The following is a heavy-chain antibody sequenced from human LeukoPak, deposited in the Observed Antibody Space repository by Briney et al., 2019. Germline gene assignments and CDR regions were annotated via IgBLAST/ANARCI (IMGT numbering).Heavy chain of an antibody. CDR2: ISGSGRDT. J-gene: IGHJ4*02. CDR1: GFTFSSYA. Sequence: GGSLRLSCAASGFTFSSYAMNCVRQAPVKGLEWVSAISGSGRDTYYADSVKGRFTISRDNSKNTLYLQVNSLRADDTAVYYCATNYYDSSGYFPDFDYWGQGALVSVSS. CDR3: ATNYYDSSGYFPDFDY. V-gene: IGHV3-23*01. D-gene: IGHD3-22*01.